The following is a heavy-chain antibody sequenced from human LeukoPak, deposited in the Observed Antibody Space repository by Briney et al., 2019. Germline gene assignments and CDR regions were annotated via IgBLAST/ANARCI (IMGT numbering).Heavy chain of an antibody. CDR3: ARDDCSSTSCPYYYYYYGMDV. D-gene: IGHD2-2*01. CDR2: IIPILGIA. Sequence: ASVKVSCKASGGTFSSYAISWARQAPGQGLEWMGRIIPILGIANYAQKFQGRVTITADKSTSTAYMELSSLRSEDTAVYYCARDDCSSTSCPYYYYYYGMDVWGQGTTVTVSS. CDR1: GGTFSSYA. J-gene: IGHJ6*02. V-gene: IGHV1-69*04.